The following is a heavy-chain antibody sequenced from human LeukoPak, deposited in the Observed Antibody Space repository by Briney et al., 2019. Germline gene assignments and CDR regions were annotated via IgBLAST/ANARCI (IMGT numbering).Heavy chain of an antibody. CDR3: ARLGQEMATILGAFDI. J-gene: IGHJ3*02. Sequence: SVKVSCKASGGTFSSYAISWVRQAPGQGLEWMGGIIPIFGTANYAQKFQGRVTITADESTSTAYMELSSLRSEDTAVYYCARLGQEMATILGAFDIWGQGTMVTVSS. V-gene: IGHV1-69*01. CDR1: GGTFSSYA. CDR2: IIPIFGTA. D-gene: IGHD5-24*01.